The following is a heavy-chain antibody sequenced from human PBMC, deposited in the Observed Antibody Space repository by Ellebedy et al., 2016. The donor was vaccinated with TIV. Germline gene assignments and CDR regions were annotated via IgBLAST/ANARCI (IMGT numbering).Heavy chain of an antibody. CDR1: GSAISRYY. Sequence: SETLSLXXTVSGSAISRYYWSWIRQPPGKGLEWIGYIYYSGSTYYNPSLKSRVTISVDTSKNQFSLKLSSVTAADKAVYYCAREGYSSSWYFDYWGQGTLVTVSS. J-gene: IGHJ4*02. V-gene: IGHV4-59*01. D-gene: IGHD6-13*01. CDR2: IYYSGST. CDR3: AREGYSSSWYFDY.